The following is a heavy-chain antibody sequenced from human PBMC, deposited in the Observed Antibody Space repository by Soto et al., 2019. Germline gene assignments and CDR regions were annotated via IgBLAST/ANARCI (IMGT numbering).Heavy chain of an antibody. D-gene: IGHD3-10*01. CDR1: GSSFRYCA. Sequence: GGSLSLSCAASGSSFRYCAMLWGSPVPGTRLEWVSGISRSGANTYDADSVKGRITIPKDNSNDTLHLQMNSLRAEDTAGYDCAGAMVRTVTNFCYFDYWVQGTLVTVSS. CDR3: AGAMVRTVTNFCYFDY. CDR2: ISRSGANT. V-gene: IGHV3-23*01. J-gene: IGHJ4*02.